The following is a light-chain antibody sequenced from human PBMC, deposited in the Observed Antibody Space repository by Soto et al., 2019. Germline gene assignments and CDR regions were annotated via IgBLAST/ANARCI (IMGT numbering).Light chain of an antibody. CDR1: SSNIGAGYD. Sequence: QSVLTQPPSVSGAPGQRVNISCTGSSSNIGAGYDVHWYQQFPGTTPKFLIYGNTNRPSGVPDRFSASKSGTSASLDITGLQAEDEAEYFCQSYDSSLTVVFGGGTQLTVL. CDR2: GNT. V-gene: IGLV1-40*01. CDR3: QSYDSSLTVV. J-gene: IGLJ7*01.